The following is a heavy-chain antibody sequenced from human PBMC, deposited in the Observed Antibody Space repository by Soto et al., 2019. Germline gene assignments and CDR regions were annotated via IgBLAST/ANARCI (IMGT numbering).Heavy chain of an antibody. CDR1: GGSISSGDYY. Sequence: LSLTCTVSGGSISSGDYYWSWIRQSPGKGLEWIGYIYYSGSTYHNPSLKSRVTISVDTPKNQFSLNLTSVTAADTAVYYCASLLGQLVVYWGQGTLVTVSS. V-gene: IGHV4-30-4*01. CDR2: IYYSGST. J-gene: IGHJ4*02. D-gene: IGHD6-6*01. CDR3: ASLLGQLVVY.